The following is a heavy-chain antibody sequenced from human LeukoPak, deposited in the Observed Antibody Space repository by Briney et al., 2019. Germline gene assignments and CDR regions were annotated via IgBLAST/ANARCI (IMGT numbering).Heavy chain of an antibody. J-gene: IGHJ4*02. D-gene: IGHD6-19*01. CDR3: ARDSSGWYAGY. CDR1: GFTFSSSW. V-gene: IGHV3-74*01. CDR2: INSDGSTT. Sequence: PVGSLRLSCAASGFTFSSSWMHWVRQAPGKGPVWVSRINSDGSTTTYADSVKGRFTISRDNAKNTLYLQMNSLRAEDTAVYYCARDSSGWYAGYWGQGTRVTVSS.